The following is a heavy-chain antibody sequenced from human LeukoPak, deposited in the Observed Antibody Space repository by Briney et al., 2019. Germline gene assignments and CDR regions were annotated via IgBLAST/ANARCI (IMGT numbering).Heavy chain of an antibody. Sequence: GGSLRLSCAASGFTFSAHIMNWLRQATGEGLEWVSSISSSSTYIYYADSVKGRFTISRDNAKNSLYLQMNILRAEDTAVYYCARAGDSGSYLFFDYWGQGTLVTVSS. V-gene: IGHV3-21*01. CDR1: GFTFSAHI. D-gene: IGHD1-26*01. CDR3: ARAGDSGSYLFFDY. CDR2: ISSSSTYI. J-gene: IGHJ4*02.